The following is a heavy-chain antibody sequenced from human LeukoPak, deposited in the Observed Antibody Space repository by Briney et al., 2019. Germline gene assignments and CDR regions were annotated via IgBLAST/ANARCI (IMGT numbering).Heavy chain of an antibody. V-gene: IGHV3-7*03. J-gene: IGHJ4*02. CDR3: ARSIPYGTTWYGRSDY. Sequence: GGSLRLSCAASGFPFSSYSMTWVRQAPGKGLEWVANIKPDGTTKFYVDSVKGRLPISRDNALNSLYLQMNSLRAEDTAIYYCARSIPYGTTWYGRSDYWGQGTLVTVSS. CDR2: IKPDGTTK. D-gene: IGHD6-13*01. CDR1: GFPFSSYS.